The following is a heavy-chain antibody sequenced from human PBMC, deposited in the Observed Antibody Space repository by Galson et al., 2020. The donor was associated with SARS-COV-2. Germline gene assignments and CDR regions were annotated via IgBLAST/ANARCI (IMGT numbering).Heavy chain of an antibody. CDR1: GGSVSSGSYY. J-gene: IGHJ4*02. Sequence: SETLSLTCTVSGGSVSSGSYYWSWIRQPPGKGLEWIGYIYYSGSTNYNPSLKSRVTISVDTSKNQFSLKLSSVTAADTAVYYCARTDAIWFGELSAFDYWGQGTLVTVSS. V-gene: IGHV4-61*01. CDR2: IYYSGST. CDR3: ARTDAIWFGELSAFDY. D-gene: IGHD3-10*01.